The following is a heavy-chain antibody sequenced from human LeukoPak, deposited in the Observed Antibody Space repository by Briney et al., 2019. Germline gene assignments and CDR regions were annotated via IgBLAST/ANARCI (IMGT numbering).Heavy chain of an antibody. CDR1: GFTFSSYA. J-gene: IGHJ4*02. CDR3: AKGLYYDFWSGYLAY. CDR2: ISGSGGGT. Sequence: PGGSLRLSCAASGFTFSSYAMSWVRQAPGKGLEWVSAISGSGGGTYYADSVKGRFTISRDNSKNTLYLQMNSLRAEDTAVYYCAKGLYYDFWSGYLAYWGQGTLVTVSS. D-gene: IGHD3-3*01. V-gene: IGHV3-23*01.